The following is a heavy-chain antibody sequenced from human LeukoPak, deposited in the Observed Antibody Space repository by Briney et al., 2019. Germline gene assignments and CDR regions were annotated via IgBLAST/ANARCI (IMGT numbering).Heavy chain of an antibody. CDR2: IRNDGSKK. Sequence: GGSLRLSCAASGFTFSSYAMSWVRQAPGKGLEWVAFIRNDGSKKYSADSVKGRFTISRDNSKNTVYLQMNSLRAEDTAVYYCAKDQSSFCSRSSCYALHYWGQGTLVTVSS. CDR3: AKDQSSFCSRSSCYALHY. V-gene: IGHV3-30*02. J-gene: IGHJ4*02. D-gene: IGHD2-2*01. CDR1: GFTFSSYA.